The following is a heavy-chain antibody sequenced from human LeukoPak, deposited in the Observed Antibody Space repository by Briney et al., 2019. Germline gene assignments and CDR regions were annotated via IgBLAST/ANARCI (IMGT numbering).Heavy chain of an antibody. CDR3: ARENGYRHSSLYMDV. CDR2: IIPIFGTA. CDR1: GGTFSSYA. Sequence: GASVKVSCKASGGTFSSYAISWVRQAPGQGLEWMGGIIPIFGTANYAQKFQGRVTITADKSTSTAYMELSSLRSEDRAVYYCARENGYRHSSLYMDVWGKGTTVTVSS. V-gene: IGHV1-69*06. D-gene: IGHD5-18*01. J-gene: IGHJ6*03.